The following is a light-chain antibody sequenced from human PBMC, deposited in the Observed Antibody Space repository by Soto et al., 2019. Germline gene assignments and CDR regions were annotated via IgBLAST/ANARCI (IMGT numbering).Light chain of an antibody. CDR2: GAS. J-gene: IGKJ5*01. CDR3: QQYVSPPIT. V-gene: IGKV3-20*01. Sequence: EIVLTQSPGTLSLSPGERATLSCRASQSVTSTYLGWYQQKPGQARSLLIYGASSRATGIPDRFSGSGSGTDFTLTISRLEPEDFAVYYCQQYVSPPITFGQWTRLEIK. CDR1: QSVTSTY.